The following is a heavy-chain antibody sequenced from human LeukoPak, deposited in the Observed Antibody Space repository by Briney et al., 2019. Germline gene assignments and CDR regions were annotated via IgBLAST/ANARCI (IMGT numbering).Heavy chain of an antibody. CDR1: GFAFSTYS. V-gene: IGHV3-48*01. J-gene: IGHJ4*02. D-gene: IGHD3-16*01. CDR2: IISSSSVI. CDR3: ARARPGYDTPPYHFDF. Sequence: PGGSLRLSCATSGFAFSTYSMNWVRQAPGKGLEWISYIISSSSVIYYADSVKGRFTISRDNAKSSLYLQMNSLTAEDTAVYYCARARPGYDTPPYHFDFWGQGTLVTVSS.